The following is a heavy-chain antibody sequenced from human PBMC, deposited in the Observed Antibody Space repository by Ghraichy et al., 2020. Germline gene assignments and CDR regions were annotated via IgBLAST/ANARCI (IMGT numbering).Heavy chain of an antibody. V-gene: IGHV4-31*03. CDR2: MFYRGST. D-gene: IGHD1-1*01. CDR1: GGSIISGGYS. CDR3: ARGRLGGTGGGLNYYYYYMDV. J-gene: IGHJ6*03. Sequence: SETLSLTCSVSGGSIISGGYSWSWIRQHPGRGLEWIGYMFYRGSTHYSPSLKSRATISIDTSKNQFSLSLTSVTGADTAMYYCARGRLGGTGGGLNYYYYYMDVWGEGTTVIVSS.